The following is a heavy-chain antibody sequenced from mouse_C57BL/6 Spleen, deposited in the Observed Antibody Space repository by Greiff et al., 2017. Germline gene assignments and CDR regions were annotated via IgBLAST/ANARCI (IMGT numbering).Heavy chain of an antibody. CDR3: TTEGSSYVYFDY. J-gene: IGHJ2*01. CDR1: GFNIKDDY. CDR2: IDPENGDT. Sequence: VQLKQSGAELVRPGASVKLSCTASGFNIKDDYMHWVKQRPEQGLEWIGWIDPENGDTEYASKFQGKATITADTSSNTAYLQLSSLTSEDTAVYYCTTEGSSYVYFDYWGQGTTLTVSS. V-gene: IGHV14-4*01. D-gene: IGHD1-1*01.